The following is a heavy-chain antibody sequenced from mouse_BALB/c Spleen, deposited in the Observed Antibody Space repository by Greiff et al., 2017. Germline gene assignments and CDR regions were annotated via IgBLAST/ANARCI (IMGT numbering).Heavy chain of an antibody. CDR2: ISSGSSTI. CDR3: ARDEYFAY. V-gene: IGHV5-17*02. Sequence: DVKLVESGGGLVQPGGSRKLSCAASGFTFSSFGMHWVRQAPEKGLEWVAYISSGSSTIYYADTVKGRFTISRDNPKNTLFLQMTSLRSEDTAMYYCARDEYFAYWGQGTLVTVSA. J-gene: IGHJ3*01. D-gene: IGHD5-1*01. CDR1: GFTFSSFG.